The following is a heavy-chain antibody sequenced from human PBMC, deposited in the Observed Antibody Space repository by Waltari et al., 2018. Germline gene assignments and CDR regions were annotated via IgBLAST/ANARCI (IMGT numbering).Heavy chain of an antibody. V-gene: IGHV4-59*11. CDR3: ARSSSWYGNWFDP. Sequence: QVQLQESGPGLVKPSETLSLTCTVSGGSISSHYWSWIRQPPGKGLEWIGYIYYSGSTNYNPSLKSRVTISVDTSKNQFSLKLSSVTAADTAVYYCARSSSWYGNWFDPWGQGTLVTVSS. CDR1: GGSISSHY. J-gene: IGHJ5*02. D-gene: IGHD6-13*01. CDR2: IYYSGST.